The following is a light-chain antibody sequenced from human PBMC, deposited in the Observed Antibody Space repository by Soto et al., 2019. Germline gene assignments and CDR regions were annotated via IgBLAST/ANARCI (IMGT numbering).Light chain of an antibody. J-gene: IGKJ1*01. CDR3: QQYNNWPPT. CDR1: QSVSSN. CDR2: GAS. V-gene: IGKV3-15*01. Sequence: LSVSPGERATLSCRASQSVSSNLAWYQQKPGQAPRLLIYGASTRATGIPARFSGSGSGTEFTLTISSLQSEDFAVYCCQQYNNWPPTFGQGTKVEIK.